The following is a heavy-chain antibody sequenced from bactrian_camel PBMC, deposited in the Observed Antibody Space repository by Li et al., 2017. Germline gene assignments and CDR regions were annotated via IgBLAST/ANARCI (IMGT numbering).Heavy chain of an antibody. CDR2: IYTGGGST. D-gene: IGHD7*01. Sequence: HVQLVESGGGSVQFGGSLKLSCVASPYPGSDYCMGWLRQAPGKPREGVAAIYTGGGSTYYADSVKGRFTISRDNDKNTVYLQISSLKSEDTAMYYGAVSTTTYSTVFGQGTQVTVS. CDR1: PYPGSDYC. J-gene: IGHJ4*01. V-gene: IGHV3S1*01.